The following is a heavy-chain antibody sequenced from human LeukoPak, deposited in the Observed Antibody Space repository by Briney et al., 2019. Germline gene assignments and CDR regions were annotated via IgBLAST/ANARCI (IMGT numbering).Heavy chain of an antibody. CDR3: ARVGVGYDFWSGTWNDAFDI. CDR1: GCTFTSYG. Sequence: GASVKVSCKASGCTFTSYGISWVRQAPGQGLEWMGWISAYNGNTNYAQKLQGRVTMTTDTSTSTAYMELRSLRSDDTAVYYCARVGVGYDFWSGTWNDAFDIWGQGTMVTVSS. J-gene: IGHJ3*02. V-gene: IGHV1-18*01. CDR2: ISAYNGNT. D-gene: IGHD3-3*01.